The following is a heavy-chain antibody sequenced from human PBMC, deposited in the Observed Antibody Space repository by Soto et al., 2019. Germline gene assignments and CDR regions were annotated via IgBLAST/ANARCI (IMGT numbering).Heavy chain of an antibody. Sequence: GGSLRLSCAASGFTFSSYSMNWVRQDPGKGLEWVSYISSSSSTIYYADSVKGQFTISRDNAKNSLYLQMNSLRAEDTAVYYCARANYYGSPGDFDYWGQGTLVTVSS. CDR1: GFTFSSYS. CDR2: ISSSSSTI. CDR3: ARANYYGSPGDFDY. J-gene: IGHJ4*02. V-gene: IGHV3-48*01. D-gene: IGHD3-10*01.